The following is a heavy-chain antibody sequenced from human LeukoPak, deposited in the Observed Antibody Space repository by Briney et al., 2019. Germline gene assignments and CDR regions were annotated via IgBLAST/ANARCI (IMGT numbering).Heavy chain of an antibody. D-gene: IGHD6-19*01. Sequence: SQTLSLTCAISGDSVSSNSAAWNWIRQSPSRGLEWLGRTYYRSKWYNDYAVSVESRITINPDTSKNLFSLQLNSVTPEDTAVYYCAREKWLMLSLDYWGQGTLVTVPS. V-gene: IGHV6-1*01. J-gene: IGHJ4*02. CDR3: AREKWLMLSLDY. CDR1: GDSVSSNSAA. CDR2: TYYRSKWYN.